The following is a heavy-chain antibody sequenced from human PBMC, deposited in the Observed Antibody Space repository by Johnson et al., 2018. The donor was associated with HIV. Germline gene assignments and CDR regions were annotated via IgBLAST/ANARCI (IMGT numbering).Heavy chain of an antibody. CDR3: ARLPSGYSRDDRDI. J-gene: IGHJ3*02. CDR1: GFTFNNAW. CDR2: IKSQTDGGTT. Sequence: VQLVESGGGLVKPGGSLRLSCAASGFTFNNAWMSWVRQTPGKGLEWVGRIKSQTDGGTTDYAAPVKGRFTISRDDSKNTLYLQMNSLKTEDTAVYSCARLPSGYSRDDRDIWGQGKMVTVSS. D-gene: IGHD5-18*01. V-gene: IGHV3-15*01.